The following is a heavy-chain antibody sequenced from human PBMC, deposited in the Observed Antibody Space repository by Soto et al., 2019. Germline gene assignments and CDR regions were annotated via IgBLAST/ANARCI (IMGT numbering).Heavy chain of an antibody. Sequence: QVQLQESGPGLVKPSEPLSLTCTVSGGSLSRYYWSWIRQPPGKGLEWIGYIYYSGSTNYNPSLKSRVTISVDTSKNQFSLKLSSVTAAATAVYYCARRYGRYFDYWGQGTLVTVSS. CDR2: IYYSGST. CDR1: GGSLSRYY. V-gene: IGHV4-59*08. J-gene: IGHJ4*02. D-gene: IGHD4-17*01. CDR3: ARRYGRYFDY.